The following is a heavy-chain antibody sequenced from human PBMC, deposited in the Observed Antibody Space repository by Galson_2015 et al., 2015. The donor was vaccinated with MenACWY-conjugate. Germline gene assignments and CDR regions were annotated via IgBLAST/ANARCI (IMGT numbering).Heavy chain of an antibody. CDR2: VRGFDGHT. D-gene: IGHD4-17*01. CDR3: ARDRLASYGDYSS. Sequence: QSGAEVKEPGASVKVSCKTSGYIFTSYGISWMRQAPGQGLEWMGRVRGFDGHTDYAQRFQGRLTVTRETSTNTAYMELRSLTSGDTAVYFCARDRLASYGDYSSWGQGTPVTVSS. V-gene: IGHV1-18*01. CDR1: GYIFTSYG. J-gene: IGHJ5*02.